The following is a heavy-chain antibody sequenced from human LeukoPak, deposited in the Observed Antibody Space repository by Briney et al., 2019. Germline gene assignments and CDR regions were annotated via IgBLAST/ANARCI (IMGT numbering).Heavy chain of an antibody. D-gene: IGHD3-16*02. V-gene: IGHV3-20*04. CDR2: INWNGGST. Sequence: PGGSLRLSCAASGFTFDDYGMSWVRQAPGKGLEWVSGINWNGGSTGYADSVKGRFTISRDNAKNSQYLQMNSLRAEDTAVYYCARVARGGLRLGELSLPVEDYWGQGTLVTVSS. J-gene: IGHJ4*02. CDR1: GFTFDDYG. CDR3: ARVARGGLRLGELSLPVEDY.